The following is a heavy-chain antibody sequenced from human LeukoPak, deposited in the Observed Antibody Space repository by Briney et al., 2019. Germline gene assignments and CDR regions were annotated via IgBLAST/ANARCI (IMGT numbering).Heavy chain of an antibody. V-gene: IGHV4-31*03. CDR3: ARDLENNDAFDI. CDR1: GGSISSGGYY. J-gene: IGHJ3*02. CDR2: ISYSGTT. Sequence: SETLSLTCTVSGGSISSGGYYWSWIRQHPGKGLEWVGYISYSGTTYSNPSLKSRITISVDTSKNQFSLKLSSVTAADTAVYYCARDLENNDAFDIWGQGTMVTVSS. D-gene: IGHD2/OR15-2a*01.